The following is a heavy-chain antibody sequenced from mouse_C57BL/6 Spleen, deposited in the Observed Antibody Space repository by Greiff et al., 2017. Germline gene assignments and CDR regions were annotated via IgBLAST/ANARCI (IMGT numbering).Heavy chain of an antibody. Sequence: QVQLQQSGAELVRPGTSVKVSCKASGYAFTNYLIEWVKQRPGQGLEWIGVINPGSGGTNYNEKFKGKATLTADKSSSTAYMQLSSLTSEDSAVYFCARNYGSSYESGFAYWGQGTLVTVSA. CDR2: INPGSGGT. V-gene: IGHV1-54*01. J-gene: IGHJ3*01. D-gene: IGHD1-1*01. CDR3: ARNYGSSYESGFAY. CDR1: GYAFTNYL.